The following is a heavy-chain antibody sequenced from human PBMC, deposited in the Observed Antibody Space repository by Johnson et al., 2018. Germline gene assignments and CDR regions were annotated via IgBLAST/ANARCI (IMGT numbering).Heavy chain of an antibody. D-gene: IGHD4-17*01. Sequence: QVQLQESGGGVVQPRRSLRLSCSASGFMFKNYGMHWARQAPGKGLEWVSFISYDGSDKYYADSVKGRFTISSDNAKNTLYLQMNSLTSEDTAVYYCARDPPTTTVNYWGQGTLVTVSS. CDR3: ARDPPTTTVNY. V-gene: IGHV3-30*03. J-gene: IGHJ4*02. CDR1: GFMFKNYG. CDR2: ISYDGSDK.